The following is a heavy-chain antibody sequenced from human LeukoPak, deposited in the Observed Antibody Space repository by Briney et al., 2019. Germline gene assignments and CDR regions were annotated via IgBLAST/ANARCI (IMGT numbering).Heavy chain of an antibody. V-gene: IGHV6-1*01. J-gene: IGHJ4*02. CDR2: TYYRSKWYN. D-gene: IGHD3-10*01. CDR1: GDSVSSNSAA. CDR3: ARDRYAGYSGGGPLYYFDY. Sequence: SQTLSLTCAISGDSVSSNSAAWNWIRQSPSRGLEWLGRTYYRSKWYNDYAVSVKSRITINPDTSKNQFSLQLNSVTPENTALYFFARDRYAGYSGGGPLYYFDYWGQGTLVTVSS.